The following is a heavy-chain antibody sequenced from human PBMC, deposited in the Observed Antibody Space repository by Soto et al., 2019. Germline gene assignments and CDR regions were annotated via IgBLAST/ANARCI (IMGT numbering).Heavy chain of an antibody. CDR2: ISSRSDI. CDR3: AREYTAWPLGDGLDV. Sequence: PVGSRRLACVGSGFTFRTYSINWVRQAPGKGVEWVSPISSRSDIYYADSVKGRFTISRDNAKNSVSLQMNSLRAADTADYYCAREYTAWPLGDGLDVWGQGTTVTVSS. V-gene: IGHV3-21*01. J-gene: IGHJ6*02. D-gene: IGHD2-2*02. CDR1: GFTFRTYS.